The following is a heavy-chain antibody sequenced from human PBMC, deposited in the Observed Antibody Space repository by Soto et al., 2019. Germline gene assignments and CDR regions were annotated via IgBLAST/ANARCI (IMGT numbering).Heavy chain of an antibody. CDR2: INHSGSS. CDR3: ARAIDGYNGFDY. D-gene: IGHD5-12*01. CDR1: GGSFSGYY. V-gene: IGHV4-34*01. J-gene: IGHJ4*02. Sequence: SETLSLTCAVYGGSFSGYYWSWIRQPPGKGLEWIGEINHSGSSSYKPSLKSRVTISDDTSKNQFSLRLSSVTAADTAVYYCARAIDGYNGFDYWGQGTLVTSPQ.